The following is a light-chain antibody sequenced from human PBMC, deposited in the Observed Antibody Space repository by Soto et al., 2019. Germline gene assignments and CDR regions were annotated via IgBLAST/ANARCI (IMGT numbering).Light chain of an antibody. CDR2: DVS. V-gene: IGLV2-14*01. CDR3: SSYTTSSTL. J-gene: IGLJ2*01. Sequence: QSALTQPASVSGSPGQSITISCTGTSSDVGDYNSVSWYQQHPGKAPKVMIYDVSNRPSGVSNRFSGSKSGNTASLTISGLQAEDDADYYCSSYTTSSTLFGGGTQLTVL. CDR1: SSDVGDYNS.